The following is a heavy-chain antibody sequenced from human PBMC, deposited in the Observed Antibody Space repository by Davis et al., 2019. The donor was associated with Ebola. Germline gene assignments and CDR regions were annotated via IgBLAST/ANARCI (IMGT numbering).Heavy chain of an antibody. CDR2: MNPTSGST. D-gene: IGHD3-9*01. Sequence: AASVKVSCKASGYTFTNYDINWVRQATGQGLEWMGWMNPTSGSTGYAQKFQGRVTMTRNTSISTAYMELSSLRSEDTAVYYCARGLLGGHYDTQQDFWGQGTLVTVSS. J-gene: IGHJ4*02. CDR3: ARGLLGGHYDTQQDF. CDR1: GYTFTNYD. V-gene: IGHV1-8*01.